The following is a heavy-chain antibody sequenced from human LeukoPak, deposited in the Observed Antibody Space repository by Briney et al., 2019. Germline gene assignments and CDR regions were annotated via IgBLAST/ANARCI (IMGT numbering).Heavy chain of an antibody. CDR3: AHTPRAAEIFDY. D-gene: IGHD6-13*01. CDR1: GFSLSTSGVG. CDR2: IYWNDDK. J-gene: IGHJ4*02. V-gene: IGHV2-5*01. Sequence: SGPTLVNPTQPLTLTCTFSGFSLSTSGVGVGWIRQPPGKALEWLALIYWNDDKRYSPSLKSRLTITKDTSKNQVVLTMTNMDPVDTATYYCAHTPRAAEIFDYWGQGTLVTVSS.